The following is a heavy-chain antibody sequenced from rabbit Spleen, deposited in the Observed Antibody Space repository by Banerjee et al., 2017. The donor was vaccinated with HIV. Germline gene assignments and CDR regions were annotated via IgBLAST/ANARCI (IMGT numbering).Heavy chain of an antibody. CDR2: ISTSSGKT. V-gene: IGHV1S45*01. CDR3: ARGSNVGYGDYPFNL. Sequence: QEQLVESGGGLVKPGASLTLTCTASGFSFSGSYWICWVRQAPGKGLEVIASISTSSGKTNYASWAKGRFTISKTSSTTVTLQMTSLTAADTATYFCARGSNVGYGDYPFNLWGQGTLVTVS. CDR1: GFSFSGSYW. J-gene: IGHJ4*01. D-gene: IGHD2-1*01.